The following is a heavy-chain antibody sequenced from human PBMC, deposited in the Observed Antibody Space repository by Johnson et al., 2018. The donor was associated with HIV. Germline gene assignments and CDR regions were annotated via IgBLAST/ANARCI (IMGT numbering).Heavy chain of an antibody. D-gene: IGHD3-10*01. CDR3: ASSWFGELSYAFDI. V-gene: IGHV3-30*04. J-gene: IGHJ3*02. Sequence: VQLVESGGGVVQPARSLRLSCAASGFTFSSYAMHWVRQAPGKGLEWVAVIAYDLSNEFYADSVRGRFTISRDNAQNSLYLQMNSLRAEDTAVYYCASSWFGELSYAFDIWGQGTMVTVSS. CDR1: GFTFSSYA. CDR2: IAYDLSNE.